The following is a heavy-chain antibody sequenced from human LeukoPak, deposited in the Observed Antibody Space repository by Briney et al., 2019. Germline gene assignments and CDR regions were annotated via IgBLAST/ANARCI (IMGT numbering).Heavy chain of an antibody. J-gene: IGHJ4*02. V-gene: IGHV4-38-2*02. CDR3: AGEVVVPALYYFDY. D-gene: IGHD2-2*01. CDR1: GYSISSGYY. CDR2: IYHSGST. Sequence: SETLSLTCAVSGYSISSGYYWGWIRQPPGKGLEWIGSIYHSGSTYYNPSLKSRVTISVDTSKNQFSPKLSSVTAADTAVYYCAGEVVVPALYYFDYWGQGTLVTVSS.